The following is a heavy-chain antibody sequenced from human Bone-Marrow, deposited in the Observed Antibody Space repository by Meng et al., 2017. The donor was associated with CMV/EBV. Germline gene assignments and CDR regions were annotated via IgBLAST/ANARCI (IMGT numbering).Heavy chain of an antibody. CDR2: IRYDGSNK. V-gene: IGHV3-30*02. J-gene: IGHJ6*02. D-gene: IGHD3-22*01. CDR1: GFTFSSYG. Sequence: GGSLRLSCAASGFTFSSYGMHWVRQAPGKGLEWVAFIRYDGSNKYYADSVKGRFTISRDNSKNTLYLQMNSLRAEDTAVYYCAKDDGPVVLARVIGVGYYGMDVWGPGNTVTGAS. CDR3: AKDDGPVVLARVIGVGYYGMDV.